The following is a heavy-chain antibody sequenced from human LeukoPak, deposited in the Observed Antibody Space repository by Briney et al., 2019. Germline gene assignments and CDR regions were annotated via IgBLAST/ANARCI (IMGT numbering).Heavy chain of an antibody. CDR3: AKGFQTYGELSFDV. CDR2: VSGSASNT. J-gene: IGHJ4*02. D-gene: IGHD4-17*01. V-gene: IGHV3-23*01. CDR1: GFTFSNYA. Sequence: GGSLRLSCAASGFTFSNYAMSWARQAPGKGLEWVSTVSGSASNTYYADSVKGRFTISRDNSKTTLYLQMNSLRADDTAVYYCAKGFQTYGELSFDVWGQGTLVAVSS.